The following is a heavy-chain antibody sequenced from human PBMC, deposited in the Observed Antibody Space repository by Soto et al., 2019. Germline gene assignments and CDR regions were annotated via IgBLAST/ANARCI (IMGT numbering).Heavy chain of an antibody. CDR2: VSYSGST. CDR1: GTSLSSYY. CDR3: ARLGKSTGSDS. J-gene: IGHJ5*01. D-gene: IGHD1-1*01. Sequence: SETLSLTCTVSGTSLSSYYWTLIRQPPGSGLEWIGYVSYSGSTNYNPSLKSRVSISVDTSKNQFSLNLSSVTAADSAVYYCARLGKSTGSDSWGQGTLVTVSS. V-gene: IGHV4-59*12.